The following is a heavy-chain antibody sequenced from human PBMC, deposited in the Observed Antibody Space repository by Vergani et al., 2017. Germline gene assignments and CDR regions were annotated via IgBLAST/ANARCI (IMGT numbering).Heavy chain of an antibody. CDR1: GINFKNAW. Sequence: EVQLVESGGGLVKPGGSLRLSCTVAGINFKNAWMEWARHAPGKGLQWVGRLKSVSDGETADYAAPVIGRFVISRDDSRNTLYLEMSSLKTEDTGFYYCTTSSGLTCPRRGCSTWPAPWGQGTLVTVSS. V-gene: IGHV3-15*07. CDR2: LKSVSDGETA. CDR3: TTSSGLTCPRRGCSTWPAP. J-gene: IGHJ5*02. D-gene: IGHD3-10*01.